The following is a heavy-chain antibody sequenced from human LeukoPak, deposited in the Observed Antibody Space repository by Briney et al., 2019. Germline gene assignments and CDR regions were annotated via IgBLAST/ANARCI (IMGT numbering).Heavy chain of an antibody. J-gene: IGHJ5*02. CDR2: FDPEDGET. CDR1: GYTLTELS. D-gene: IGHD2-2*01. CDR3: ARDWGYCSSTSCYLPQTNWFDP. V-gene: IGHV1-24*01. Sequence: ASVKVSCKVSGYTLTELSMHWVRQAPGKGLEWMGGFDPEDGETIYAQKFEGRVTMTEDTSTDTAYMELSSLRSEDTAVYYCARDWGYCSSTSCYLPQTNWFDPWGQGTLVTVSS.